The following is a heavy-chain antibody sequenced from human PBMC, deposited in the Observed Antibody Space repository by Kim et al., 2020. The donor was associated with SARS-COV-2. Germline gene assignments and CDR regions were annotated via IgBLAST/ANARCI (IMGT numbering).Heavy chain of an antibody. V-gene: IGHV3-43*02. CDR3: AKELRFLEWLLPRYYYYGMDV. D-gene: IGHD3-3*01. CDR2: ISGDGGST. Sequence: GGSLRLSCAASGFTFDDYAMHWVRQAPGKGLEWVSLISGDGGSTYYADSVKGRFTISRDNSKNSLYLQMNSLRTEDTALYYCAKELRFLEWLLPRYYYYGMDVWDQGTTVTVSS. J-gene: IGHJ6*02. CDR1: GFTFDDYA.